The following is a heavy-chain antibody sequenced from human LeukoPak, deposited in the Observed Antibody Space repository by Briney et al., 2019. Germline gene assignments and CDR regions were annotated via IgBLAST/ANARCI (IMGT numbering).Heavy chain of an antibody. CDR3: ARWEGGSYYDFDY. V-gene: IGHV4-59*11. D-gene: IGHD1-26*01. CDR1: GGSITSHY. CDR2: IYSSGST. J-gene: IGHJ4*02. Sequence: PSETLSLTCTVSGGSITSHYWSWIRQPPGKGLEWLGYIYSSGSTNYNLSLRSRVTISVDTSKNQFSLKLSSVTAADTAVYYCARWEGGSYYDFDYWGQGTLVTVSS.